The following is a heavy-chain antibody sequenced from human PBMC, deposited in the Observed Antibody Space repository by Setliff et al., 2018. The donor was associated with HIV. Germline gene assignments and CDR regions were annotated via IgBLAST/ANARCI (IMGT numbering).Heavy chain of an antibody. CDR3: ARDPKVEWDLLGAFDI. J-gene: IGHJ3*02. Sequence: PSETLSLTCTVSGGSISSYYWSWIRQPAGKGLEWIGRMYTSGVAKYNPSLESRVTMSVDTSKNQMSLELTSVTAADTAVYYCARDPKVEWDLLGAFDIWGQGTVVTVSS. V-gene: IGHV4-4*07. CDR2: MYTSGVA. CDR1: GGSISSYY. D-gene: IGHD3-16*01.